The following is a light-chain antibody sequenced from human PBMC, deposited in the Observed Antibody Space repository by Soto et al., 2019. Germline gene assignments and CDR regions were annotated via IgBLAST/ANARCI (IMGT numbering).Light chain of an antibody. CDR2: GAS. Sequence: EIVMTQSPDTLYVSPGEGATLSCRASQSVRTKLAWYQQKAGQAPRLLIYGASTRATGIPDRFSGSGSGTEFTLTISRLEPEDFAVYYCHQYGISPPVTFGQGTRLEIK. CDR3: HQYGISPPVT. V-gene: IGKV3-20*01. J-gene: IGKJ5*01. CDR1: QSVRTK.